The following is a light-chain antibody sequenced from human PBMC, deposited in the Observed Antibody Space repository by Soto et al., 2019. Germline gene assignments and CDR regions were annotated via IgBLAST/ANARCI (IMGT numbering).Light chain of an antibody. CDR2: EVT. CDR1: SSDVGAYNY. V-gene: IGLV2-14*01. Sequence: QSVLTQPASVSGSPGQSITISCTGTSSDVGAYNYVSWYQQHPGKAPKLLIYEVTNRPSGVSNRFSGSKSGNTASLTISGLQAEDEADYYCQSYDSRLSAYVFGTGTKVTF. CDR3: QSYDSRLSAYV. J-gene: IGLJ1*01.